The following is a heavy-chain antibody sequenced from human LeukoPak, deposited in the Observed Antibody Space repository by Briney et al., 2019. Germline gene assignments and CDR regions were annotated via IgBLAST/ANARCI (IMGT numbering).Heavy chain of an antibody. V-gene: IGHV4-59*01. J-gene: IGHJ4*02. CDR3: ARDGVGGITGTNDY. CDR1: GGSISSYY. D-gene: IGHD1-7*01. CDR2: IYYSGST. Sequence: SETLSLTCTVSGGSISSYYWSWIRQPPGKGLEWIGYIYYSGSTNYNPSLKSRVTISVDTSKNQFSLKLSSVTAADTAVYYCARDGVGGITGTNDYWGQGTLVTVSS.